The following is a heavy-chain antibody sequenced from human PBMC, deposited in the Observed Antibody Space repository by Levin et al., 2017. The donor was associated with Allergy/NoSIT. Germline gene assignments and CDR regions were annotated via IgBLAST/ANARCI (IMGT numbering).Heavy chain of an antibody. J-gene: IGHJ4*02. CDR2: INTNTGNP. CDR1: GYTFTSYA. Sequence: GASVKVSCKASGYTFTSYAMNWVRQAPGQGLEWMGWINTNTGNPTYAQGFTGRFVFSLDTSVSTAYLQISSLKAEDTAVYYCARKPRGWYVDLWRDRANFDYWGQGTLVTVSS. D-gene: IGHD6-19*01. V-gene: IGHV7-4-1*02. CDR3: ARKPRGWYVDLWRDRANFDY.